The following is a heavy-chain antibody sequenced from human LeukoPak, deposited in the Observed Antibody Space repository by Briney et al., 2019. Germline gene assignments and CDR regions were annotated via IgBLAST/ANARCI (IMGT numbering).Heavy chain of an antibody. CDR3: AKGFSSTTPRGYFDY. J-gene: IGHJ4*02. V-gene: IGHV3-23*01. Sequence: GGSLRLSCAASGFTFSSYAMSWVRQAPGTGLEWVSAISGSGGSTYYADSVKGRFTISRDNSKNTLYLQMNSLRAEDTAVYYCAKGFSSTTPRGYFDYWGQGTLVTVSS. D-gene: IGHD2-2*01. CDR2: ISGSGGST. CDR1: GFTFSSYA.